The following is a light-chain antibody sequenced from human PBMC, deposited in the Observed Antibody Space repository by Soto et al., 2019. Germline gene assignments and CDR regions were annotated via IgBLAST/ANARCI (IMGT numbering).Light chain of an antibody. Sequence: DIQLTQSPSFLSASVGDRVTITCRASQGISSYLAWYQQKPGKAPKLLIYAASTLQSGGPSRFSGSGSGTEFTLTISSLQPEDFATYYCQQHNSYPLTVGGGTKVEIK. CDR2: AAS. CDR1: QGISSY. V-gene: IGKV1-9*01. J-gene: IGKJ4*01. CDR3: QQHNSYPLT.